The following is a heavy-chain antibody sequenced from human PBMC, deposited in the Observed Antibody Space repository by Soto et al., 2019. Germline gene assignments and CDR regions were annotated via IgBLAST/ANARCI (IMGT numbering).Heavy chain of an antibody. J-gene: IGHJ4*02. D-gene: IGHD2-15*01. Sequence: GGSLRLSCAASGFTFSDYYMSWIRQAPGKGLEWVSYISSSGNTIYYADSVKGRFTISRDNAKNSLYLQMNSLRAEDTAVYYCARVKEGDCSGGSCLGGPDYWGQGTLVTVSS. V-gene: IGHV3-11*01. CDR1: GFTFSDYY. CDR2: ISSSGNTI. CDR3: ARVKEGDCSGGSCLGGPDY.